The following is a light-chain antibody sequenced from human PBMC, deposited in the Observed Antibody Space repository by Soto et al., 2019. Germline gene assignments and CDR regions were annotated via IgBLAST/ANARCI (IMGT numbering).Light chain of an antibody. J-gene: IGKJ1*01. CDR3: HPSDSTPWT. CDR1: QSISSY. Sequence: DIQMTQSPSSLSASVGDRVTITCRASQSISSYLNWYQQKPGNAPKLLIYAASSLQSRVPSRFSGSGSGTDFTLTISILQPEYFATYCCHPSDSTPWTFGQGTKLEIK. V-gene: IGKV1-39*01. CDR2: AAS.